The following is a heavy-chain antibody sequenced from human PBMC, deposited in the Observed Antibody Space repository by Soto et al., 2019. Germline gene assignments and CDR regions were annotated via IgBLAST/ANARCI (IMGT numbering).Heavy chain of an antibody. Sequence: QVQLQQWGAGLLKPSETLSLTCAVYGGSFSGYYWSWIRQPPGKGLEWIGEIYHSGSTNYNPSLQSRVTTSVDSSKNQVSLTLSSVTAADTAVYSCAGRRGYFDWPGGQRTLVTVSS. D-gene: IGHD3-9*01. J-gene: IGHJ4*02. V-gene: IGHV4-34*01. CDR2: IYHSGST. CDR1: GGSFSGYY. CDR3: AGRRGYFDWP.